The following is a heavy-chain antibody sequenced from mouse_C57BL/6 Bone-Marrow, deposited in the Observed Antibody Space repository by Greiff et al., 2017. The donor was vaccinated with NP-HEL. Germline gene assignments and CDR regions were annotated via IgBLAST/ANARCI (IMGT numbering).Heavy chain of an antibody. V-gene: IGHV6-3*01. CDR1: GFPFSNSW. J-gene: IGHJ2*01. D-gene: IGHD2-2*01. CDR3: TKGYYGYDRDY. CDR2: IRLKSDNYAT. Sequence: EVKLMESGGGLVQPGGSMKLSCVASGFPFSNSWMTWVRQSPEKGLEWVAQIRLKSDNYATHYAESVKARFTISRDDSKSSVYLQMNNLRAEDTGIYYCTKGYYGYDRDYWGQGTTLTVSS.